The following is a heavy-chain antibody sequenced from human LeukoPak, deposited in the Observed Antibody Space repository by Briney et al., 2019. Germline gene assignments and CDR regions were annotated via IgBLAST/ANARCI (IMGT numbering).Heavy chain of an antibody. CDR1: GFTFDDYG. D-gene: IGHD3-22*01. V-gene: IGHV3-20*04. CDR3: ARDAHYYDSSGYVPYMDV. J-gene: IGHJ6*03. CDR2: INWNGGST. Sequence: GGSLRLSCAASGFTFDDYGMSWVRQAPGKGLEWVSGINWNGGSTGYVDSVKGRFTIPRDNAKNSLYLQMNSLRAEDTALYYCARDAHYYDSSGYVPYMDVWGKGTTVTVSS.